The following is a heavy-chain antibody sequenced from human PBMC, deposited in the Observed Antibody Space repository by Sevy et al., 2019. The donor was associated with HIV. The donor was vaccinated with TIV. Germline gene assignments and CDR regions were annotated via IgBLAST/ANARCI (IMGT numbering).Heavy chain of an antibody. CDR1: GGTFSSYA. D-gene: IGHD1-26*01. V-gene: IGHV1-69*13. CDR3: ARDSGSYGGDYFDY. Sequence: ASVKVSCKASGGTFSSYAISWVRQAPGQGLEWMGGIIPIFGTANYAQKFQGRVTITADESTSTAYMELSGLRSEDTAVYYGARDSGSYGGDYFDYWGQGTLVTVSS. J-gene: IGHJ4*02. CDR2: IIPIFGTA.